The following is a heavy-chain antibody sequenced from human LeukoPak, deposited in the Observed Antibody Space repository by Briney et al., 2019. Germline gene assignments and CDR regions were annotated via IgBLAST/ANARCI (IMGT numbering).Heavy chain of an antibody. CDR2: ISSSSSTI. J-gene: IGHJ4*02. V-gene: IGHV3-48*01. Sequence: GGSLRLSCAASGFTFSSYSMNGVRQAPGKGLEWVSYISSSSSTIYYADSVKGRFTISRDNAKNSLYLQMNSLRAEDTAVYYCARGPAYCGGDCLGYWGQGTLVTVSS. CDR3: ARGPAYCGGDCLGY. CDR1: GFTFSSYS. D-gene: IGHD2-21*01.